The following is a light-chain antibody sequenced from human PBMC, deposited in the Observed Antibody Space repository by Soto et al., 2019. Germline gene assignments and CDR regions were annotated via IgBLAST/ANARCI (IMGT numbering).Light chain of an antibody. CDR1: SSDVGPYNY. V-gene: IGLV2-8*01. J-gene: IGLJ1*01. Sequence: QSALTQPPSASGSPGQSVTISCTGTSSDVGPYNYVSWYQQHPGTAPKLIIYEVSKRPSGVPDRFSGSKSGNTASLTVSGLRAEDEADYYRSSYAGSSNFYVFGTGTKLTVL. CDR3: SSYAGSSNFYV. CDR2: EVS.